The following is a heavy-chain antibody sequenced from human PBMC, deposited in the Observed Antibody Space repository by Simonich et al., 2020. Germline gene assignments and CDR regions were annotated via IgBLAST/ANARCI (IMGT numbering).Heavy chain of an antibody. CDR1: GLTSSSYW. J-gene: IGHJ3*02. CDR2: INSDGIST. D-gene: IGHD2-2*01. Sequence: EVQLVESGGGLVKPGGSLGPSLSASGLTSSSYWLHVVRQAQGKGLGWVSRINSDGISTSYADSVKGRFNIAIDNAKNTLYLQMNSLRAEDTAVYYCASFNVVPAADAFDIWGQGTMVTVSS. CDR3: ASFNVVPAADAFDI. V-gene: IGHV3-74*01.